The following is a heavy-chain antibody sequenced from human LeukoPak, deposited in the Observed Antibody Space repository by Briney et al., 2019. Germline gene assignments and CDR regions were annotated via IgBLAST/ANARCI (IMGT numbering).Heavy chain of an antibody. Sequence: GGSLRLSCAASGFTFSRYWMNWVRQAPGKGLEWVANIKEDGGEKNYVDSVKGRFTISRDNAKNSLYLQMNSLRAEDTAVYYCARGGSSWGDYWGQGTLVTVSS. V-gene: IGHV3-7*03. J-gene: IGHJ4*02. CDR1: GFTFSRYW. CDR3: ARGGSSWGDY. CDR2: IKEDGGEK. D-gene: IGHD6-13*01.